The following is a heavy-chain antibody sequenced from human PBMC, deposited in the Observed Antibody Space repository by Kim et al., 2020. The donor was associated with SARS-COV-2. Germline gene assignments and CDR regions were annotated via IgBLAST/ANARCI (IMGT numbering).Heavy chain of an antibody. CDR3: ATDVSADLRFDP. V-gene: IGHV3-48*03. CDR1: GFTFSSHD. Sequence: GGSLRLSCAASGFTFSSHDMHWVRQAPGKGLEWVSLITSHGITLSYADSVKGRFTISRDNAKNSLYLQMNSLRDEDMGVYYCATDVSADLRFDPWGQGTLVTVSS. CDR2: ITSHGITL. J-gene: IGHJ5*02.